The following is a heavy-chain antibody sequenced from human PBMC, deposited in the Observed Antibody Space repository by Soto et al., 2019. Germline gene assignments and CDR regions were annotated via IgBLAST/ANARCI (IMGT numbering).Heavy chain of an antibody. CDR3: AKDQSTQHSGWYSHR. CDR2: ISGSGGST. J-gene: IGHJ4*02. D-gene: IGHD6-19*01. V-gene: IGHV3-23*01. CDR1: GFTFSSYA. Sequence: GGTLRLCCAASGFTFSSYAMSWVRQAPGKGLEWVSAISGSGGSTYYADSVKGRFTISRDNSKNTLYLQMNSLRAEDTAVYYCAKDQSTQHSGWYSHRWGQGTLVTVSS.